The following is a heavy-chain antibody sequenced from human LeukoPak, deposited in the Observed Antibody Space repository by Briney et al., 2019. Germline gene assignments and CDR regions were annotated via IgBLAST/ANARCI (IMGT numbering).Heavy chain of an antibody. CDR3: ARVRLADERAWAY. CDR1: GYNFSDFY. D-gene: IGHD3-3*02. Sequence: ASVKVSCKASGYNFSDFYIHWVRQDPGQGLEYVGWITPKSGDTYSPQRFQGRVTMTRAASISTAYMELSSLRSDDTAVYFCARVRLADERAWAYWGQGTLVTVSS. J-gene: IGHJ4*02. CDR2: ITPKSGDT. V-gene: IGHV1-2*02.